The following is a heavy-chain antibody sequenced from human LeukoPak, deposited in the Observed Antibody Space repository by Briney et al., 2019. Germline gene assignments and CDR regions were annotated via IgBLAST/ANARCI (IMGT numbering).Heavy chain of an antibody. J-gene: IGHJ4*02. CDR3: AKDSEDTALDY. CDR1: GFTFSSYG. D-gene: IGHD5-18*01. Sequence: PGGSLRLSCAASGFTFSSYGMHWVRQAPGKGLEWVAVIWYDGSNKYYADSVKGRFTISRGNSKNTLYLQMNSLRAEDTAVYYCAKDSEDTALDYWGQGTLVTVSS. CDR2: IWYDGSNK. V-gene: IGHV3-33*06.